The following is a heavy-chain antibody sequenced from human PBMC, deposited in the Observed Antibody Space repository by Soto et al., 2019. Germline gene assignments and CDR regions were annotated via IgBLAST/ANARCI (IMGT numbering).Heavy chain of an antibody. CDR2: ITASGDYT. CDR3: AGRGGSGSYY. CDR1: IFTFRSYT. Sequence: EVQLLESGGGLVQPGGSLRLSWAASIFTFRSYTLSWARQAPGKGPEWVSAITASGDYTVYADSVKGRFTISRDNSKNTLFLEMSSLRAEDTGVYFCAGRGGSGSYYWGQGTLVTVSS. V-gene: IGHV3-23*01. J-gene: IGHJ4*02. D-gene: IGHD3-10*01.